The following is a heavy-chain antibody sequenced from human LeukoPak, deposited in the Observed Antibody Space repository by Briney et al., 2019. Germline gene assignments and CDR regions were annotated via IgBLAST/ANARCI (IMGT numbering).Heavy chain of an antibody. Sequence: GGSLRLSCAASGFTFSSYWMHWVRQAPGKGLVWVSRIKSDGNTNYADSVKGRFTISRDNAKNTVSLQMNSLRAEDTGVYYCARAPSEIGGYYPEYFRHWGQGTLATVSS. CDR1: GFTFSSYW. V-gene: IGHV3-74*01. J-gene: IGHJ1*01. CDR2: IKSDGNT. D-gene: IGHD3-22*01. CDR3: ARAPSEIGGYYPEYFRH.